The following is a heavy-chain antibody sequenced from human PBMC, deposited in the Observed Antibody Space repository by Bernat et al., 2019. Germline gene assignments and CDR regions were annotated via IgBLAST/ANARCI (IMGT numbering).Heavy chain of an antibody. CDR3: AGPKENYDFWCGYYEYPDYCYYYMDV. Sequence: QLQLQESGPGLVKPSETLSLTCTVSGGSISSSSYYWGWIRQPPGKGLEWLGSIYYSGSTYYNPALKSRFTISVDTSKSQFTMKLGSVTDADTAVNYCAGPKENYDFWCGYYEYPDYCYYYMDVWGKGTTVTVTS. CDR1: GGSISSSSYY. V-gene: IGHV4-39*01. J-gene: IGHJ6*03. CDR2: IYYSGST. D-gene: IGHD3-3*01.